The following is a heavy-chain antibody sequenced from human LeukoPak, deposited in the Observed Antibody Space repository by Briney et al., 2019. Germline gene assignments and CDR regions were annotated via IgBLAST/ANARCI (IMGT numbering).Heavy chain of an antibody. J-gene: IGHJ4*02. D-gene: IGHD4-17*01. CDR2: ISYDGSNK. V-gene: IGHV3-30*04. CDR1: GFTFSSYA. CDR3: ARDDPYGDPLFDY. Sequence: PGGSLRLSCAASGFTFSSYAMHWVRQAPGKGLEWVAVISYDGSNKYYADSVKGRFTIPRDNSKNTLYLQMNSLRAEDTAVYYCARDDPYGDPLFDYWGQGTLVTVSS.